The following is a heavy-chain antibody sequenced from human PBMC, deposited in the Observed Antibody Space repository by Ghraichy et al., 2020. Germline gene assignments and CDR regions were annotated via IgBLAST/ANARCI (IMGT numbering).Heavy chain of an antibody. CDR2: ISAYNGNT. V-gene: IGHV1-18*01. J-gene: IGHJ6*02. Sequence: ASVKVACKASGYTFTSYDINWVRQATGQGLEWMGWISAYNGNTNYAQKLQGRVTMTTDTSTSTAYMELRSLRSDDTAVYYCARESDILIGVNGMDVWGQGTTVTVSS. D-gene: IGHD3-9*01. CDR1: GYTFTSYD. CDR3: ARESDILIGVNGMDV.